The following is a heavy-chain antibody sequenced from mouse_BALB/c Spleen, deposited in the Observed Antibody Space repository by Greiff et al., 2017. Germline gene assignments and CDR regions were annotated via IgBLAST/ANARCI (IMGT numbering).Heavy chain of an antibody. J-gene: IGHJ2*01. CDR1: GFTFSDYY. Sequence: EVKVVESGGGLVKPGGSLKLSCAASGFTFSDYYMYWVRQTPEKRLEWVATISDGGSYTYYPDSVKGRFTISRDNAKNNLYLQMSSLKSEDTAMYYCARDRGGYYVLDYWGQGTTLTVSS. CDR2: ISDGGSYT. V-gene: IGHV5-4*02. CDR3: ARDRGGYYVLDY. D-gene: IGHD2-3*01.